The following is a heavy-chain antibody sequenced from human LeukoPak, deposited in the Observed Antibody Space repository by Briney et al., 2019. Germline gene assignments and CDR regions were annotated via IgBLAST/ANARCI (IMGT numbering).Heavy chain of an antibody. Sequence: GGSLRLSCAAFGFTVSVNYMSWVRQAPGKGLECVSVIYSGGNTYYADSVKGRFTISRDNSKNTLYLQMNSLRAEDTAVYYCAREPSQGAFDIWGQGTMVTVSS. CDR2: IYSGGNT. J-gene: IGHJ3*02. CDR1: GFTVSVNY. V-gene: IGHV3-66*01. CDR3: AREPSQGAFDI.